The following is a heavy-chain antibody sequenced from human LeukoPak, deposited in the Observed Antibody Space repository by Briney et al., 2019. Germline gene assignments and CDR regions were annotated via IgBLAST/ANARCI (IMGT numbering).Heavy chain of an antibody. J-gene: IGHJ4*02. CDR3: AKGPTFLSGVATGYYFDY. CDR2: ISYDGSNK. CDR1: GFTFSNYG. V-gene: IGHV3-30*18. Sequence: GGSLRLSCAASGFTFSNYGMHWVRQAPGKGLEWVAVISYDGSNKYYADSVKGRFTISRDNSKNTPYLQMNSLRAEDTAVYYCAKGPTFLSGVATGYYFDYWGQGTLVTVSS. D-gene: IGHD5-12*01.